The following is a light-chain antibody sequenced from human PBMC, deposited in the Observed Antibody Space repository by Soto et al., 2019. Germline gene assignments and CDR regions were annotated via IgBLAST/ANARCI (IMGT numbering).Light chain of an antibody. CDR3: QQYGSSPPFT. V-gene: IGKV3-20*01. J-gene: IGKJ3*01. Sequence: EIVLTQSPGTLSLSPGERATLSCRASQSVSSSYLAWYQQKPGQAPRLLIYGASSRATGIPDRLSGSGSGTDFTLTISRLEPEDFAVYYCQQYGSSPPFTFGPGTKVEIK. CDR1: QSVSSSY. CDR2: GAS.